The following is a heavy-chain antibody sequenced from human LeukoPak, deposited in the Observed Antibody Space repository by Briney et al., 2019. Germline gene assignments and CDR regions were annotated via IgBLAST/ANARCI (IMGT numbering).Heavy chain of an antibody. Sequence: GGSLRLSCVGSGFSFSSHGMSWVRQAPGKGLEWVSAISGSGGSTYYADSVKGRFTISRDNSKNTLYLQMNSLRAEDTAVYYCAKWSWYNWNDGDYWGQGTLVTVSS. D-gene: IGHD1-1*01. V-gene: IGHV3-23*01. J-gene: IGHJ4*02. CDR2: ISGSGGST. CDR3: AKWSWYNWNDGDY. CDR1: GFSFSSHG.